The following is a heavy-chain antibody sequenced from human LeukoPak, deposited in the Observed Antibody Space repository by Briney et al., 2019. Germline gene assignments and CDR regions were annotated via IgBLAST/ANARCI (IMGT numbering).Heavy chain of an antibody. CDR2: IIGSSGST. CDR3: AKGGYDYVEVAYFDY. CDR1: GFTFSNYA. V-gene: IGHV3-23*01. Sequence: PGGSLRLSCAASGFTFSNYAMNWVRQAPGKGLGWVSTIIGSSGSTFYADSVKGRFAISKDTSKNTLYLHMSSLRADDTAVYYCAKGGYDYVEVAYFDYWGQGTLVTVSS. J-gene: IGHJ4*02. D-gene: IGHD5-12*01.